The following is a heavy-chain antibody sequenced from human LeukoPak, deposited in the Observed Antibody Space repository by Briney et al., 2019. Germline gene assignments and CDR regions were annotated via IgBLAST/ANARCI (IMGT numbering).Heavy chain of an antibody. J-gene: IGHJ4*02. D-gene: IGHD1-1*01. CDR1: GFTFSTYS. CDR3: ARDTGTGFDY. Sequence: GGSLRLSCAASGFTFSTYSMNWVRQAPGKGLEWVSSISSSSSFIYYADSVKGRFTISRDNAKNSLYLQMNSLRAEDTAVYYCARDTGTGFDYWGQGTLVTVSS. V-gene: IGHV3-21*01. CDR2: ISSSSSFI.